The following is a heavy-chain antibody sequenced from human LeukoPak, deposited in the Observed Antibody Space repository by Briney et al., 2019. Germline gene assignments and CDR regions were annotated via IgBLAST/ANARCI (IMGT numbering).Heavy chain of an antibody. J-gene: IGHJ6*03. D-gene: IGHD3-22*01. V-gene: IGHV4-39*01. CDR2: IYYSGST. CDR1: GGSISSSSYY. Sequence: WETLSLTCTVSGGSISSSSYYWGWIRQPPGKGLEWIGSIYYSGSTYYNPSLKSRVTISVDTSKNQFSLKLSSVTAADTAVYYCARQRSYDSSGYPSRRYMDVWGKGTTVTISS. CDR3: ARQRSYDSSGYPSRRYMDV.